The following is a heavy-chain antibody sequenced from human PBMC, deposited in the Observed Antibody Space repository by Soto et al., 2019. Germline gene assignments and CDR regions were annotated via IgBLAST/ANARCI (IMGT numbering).Heavy chain of an antibody. Sequence: TSETLSLTCTVSGGSISSSSYYWGWIRQPPGKGLEWIGSIYYSGSTYYNPSLKSRVTISVDTSKNQFSLKLSSVTAADTAVYYCARTLEGFDPWGQGTLVTVS. CDR2: IYYSGST. CDR3: ARTLEGFDP. V-gene: IGHV4-39*01. CDR1: GGSISSSSYY. J-gene: IGHJ5*02. D-gene: IGHD3-3*01.